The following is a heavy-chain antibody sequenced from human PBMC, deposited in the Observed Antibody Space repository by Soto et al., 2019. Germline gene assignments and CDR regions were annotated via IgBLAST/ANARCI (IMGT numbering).Heavy chain of an antibody. D-gene: IGHD5-12*01. CDR2: IKQDGSEK. V-gene: IGHV3-7*01. Sequence: EVQLVESGGGLVQPGGSLRLSCAASGFTFSSYWMSWVRQAPGKGLEWVANIKQDGSEKYYVDSVKGRFTISRDNAKNSLYLQMNSMRAEDTAVYYCAIDGFFREYSGYDPVIGWGQGTLVTVSS. CDR1: GFTFSSYW. CDR3: AIDGFFREYSGYDPVIG. J-gene: IGHJ4*02.